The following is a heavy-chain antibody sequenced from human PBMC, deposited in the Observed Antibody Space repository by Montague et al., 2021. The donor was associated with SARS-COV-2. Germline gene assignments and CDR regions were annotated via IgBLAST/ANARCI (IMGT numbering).Heavy chain of an antibody. Sequence: SETLSLTCTVSGGSTTNNIDYWAWIRQPPGKCLEWIGSIYYTGNTSYNPSLKTRVPISVVTSKNQFTLKLSSVTAAVTTVYYCARLKRYFDCRGSHSAFDFWGQGTKGTVSS. J-gene: IGHJ3*01. CDR1: GGSTTNNIDY. D-gene: IGHD3-9*01. CDR2: IYYTGNT. CDR3: ARLKRYFDCRGSHSAFDF. V-gene: IGHV4-39*01.